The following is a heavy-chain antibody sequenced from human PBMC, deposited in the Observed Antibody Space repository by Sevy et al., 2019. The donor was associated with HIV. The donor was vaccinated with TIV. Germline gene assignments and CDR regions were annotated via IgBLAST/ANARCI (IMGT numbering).Heavy chain of an antibody. CDR3: ARASSTADYTEYFQH. CDR1: GGSISSGGYS. V-gene: IGHV4-30-2*01. D-gene: IGHD4-4*01. Sequence: SETLSLTCAVSGGSISSGGYSWSWIRQPPGKGLEWIGYIYHSGSTYYNPSLKSRDTISVDRSKNQFSLKLSSVTAADTAVYYCARASSTADYTEYFQHWGQGTLVTVSS. CDR2: IYHSGST. J-gene: IGHJ1*01.